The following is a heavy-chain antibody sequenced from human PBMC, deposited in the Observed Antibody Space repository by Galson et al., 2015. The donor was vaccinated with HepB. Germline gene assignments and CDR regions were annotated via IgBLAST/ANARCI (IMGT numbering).Heavy chain of an antibody. D-gene: IGHD3-10*01. J-gene: IGHJ5*01. Sequence: LRLSCAASGFTFSSYAMRWVRQAPGKGLEWVSAISGSIGNTYYADSVKGRFTISRDNSKNTLYLQMDSLKAEDTAVYYCAKSPRGGVPHLTWFDSWGQGTLVTVSS. CDR3: AKSPRGGVPHLTWFDS. V-gene: IGHV3-23*01. CDR2: ISGSIGNT. CDR1: GFTFSSYA.